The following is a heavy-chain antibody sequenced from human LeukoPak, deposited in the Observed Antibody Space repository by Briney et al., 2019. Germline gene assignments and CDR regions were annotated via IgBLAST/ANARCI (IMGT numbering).Heavy chain of an antibody. D-gene: IGHD6-25*01. CDR1: GGSFSGYY. CDR2: INHSGST. J-gene: IGHJ4*02. V-gene: IGHV4-34*01. Sequence: SETLSLTCAVYGGSFSGYYWSWIRQPPGKGLEWIGEINHSGSTNYNPSLKSRVTISVDTSKNQFSLKPSSVTAADTAVYYCARPRIAAAATYFDYWGQGTLVTVSS. CDR3: ARPRIAAAATYFDY.